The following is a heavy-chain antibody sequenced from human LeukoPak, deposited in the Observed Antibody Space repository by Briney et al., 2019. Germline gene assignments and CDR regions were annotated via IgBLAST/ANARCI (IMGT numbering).Heavy chain of an antibody. CDR3: AKERWGSSGHFDL. Sequence: GGSLRLSCTASGFTLSSYWMSWVRQAPGKGLEWVANIKEDGSEKYYVDSVEGRFTISRDNPKNSLSLQMNSLRVEDTAVFYCAKERWGSSGHFDLWGQGTLATVSS. CDR1: GFTLSSYW. D-gene: IGHD6-19*01. J-gene: IGHJ4*02. V-gene: IGHV3-7*01. CDR2: IKEDGSEK.